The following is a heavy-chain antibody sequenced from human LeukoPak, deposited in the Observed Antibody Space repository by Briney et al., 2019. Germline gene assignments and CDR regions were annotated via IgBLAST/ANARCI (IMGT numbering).Heavy chain of an antibody. CDR1: GFTFSSYS. J-gene: IGHJ6*03. CDR3: TRNCRGYCSGGSSLGPENAPDYYMDV. D-gene: IGHD2-15*01. CDR2: ISSMSSTI. V-gene: IGHV3-48*01. Sequence: TGGSLRLSCAASGFTFSSYSMNWVRQAPGKGLEWVSYISSMSSTIYYADSVKGRFTISRDNAKNSLYLQMNSLRVEDTAIYYCTRNCRGYCSGGSSLGPENAPDYYMDVWGKGTTVTVSS.